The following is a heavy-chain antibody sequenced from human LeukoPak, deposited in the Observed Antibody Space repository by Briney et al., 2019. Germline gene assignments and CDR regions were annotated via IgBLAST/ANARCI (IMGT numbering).Heavy chain of an antibody. CDR3: ARDLGAVAVNWFDP. D-gene: IGHD6-19*01. CDR1: GGSISSYY. Sequence: ETLSLTCTVPGGSISSYYWSWIRQPAGKGLEWIGRIYTSGSTNYNPSLKSRVTMSVDTSKNQFSLKLSSVTAADTAVYYCARDLGAVAVNWFDPWGQGTLVTVSS. V-gene: IGHV4-4*07. J-gene: IGHJ5*02. CDR2: IYTSGST.